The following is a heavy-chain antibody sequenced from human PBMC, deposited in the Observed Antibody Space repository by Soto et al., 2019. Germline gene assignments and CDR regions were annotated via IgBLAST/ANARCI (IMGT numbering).Heavy chain of an antibody. Sequence: PSETLSLTCTVSGGSISSSSDYWGWIRQPPGKGLEWIGYIYYSGSTNYNPSLKSRVTISVDTSKNQFSLKLSSVTAADTAVYYCAKSRGGYYQYWGQGTLVTVSS. CDR2: IYYSGST. CDR1: GGSISSSSDY. D-gene: IGHD3-22*01. CDR3: AKSRGGYYQY. J-gene: IGHJ4*02. V-gene: IGHV4-61*05.